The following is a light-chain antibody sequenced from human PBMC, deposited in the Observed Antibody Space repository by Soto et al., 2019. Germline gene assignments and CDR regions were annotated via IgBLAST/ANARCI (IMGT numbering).Light chain of an antibody. V-gene: IGLV2-14*01. J-gene: IGLJ2*01. CDR3: SSYTSSSPV. Sequence: QSVLTQPASVSGSPGQSITISCTGTSSDVGGYNYVSWYQQHPGKAPKLMIYDVSNRPSGVSNRFSGSKSGNTASLTISGLQAEDEADYSCSSYTSSSPVFGGGTKLTVL. CDR2: DVS. CDR1: SSDVGGYNY.